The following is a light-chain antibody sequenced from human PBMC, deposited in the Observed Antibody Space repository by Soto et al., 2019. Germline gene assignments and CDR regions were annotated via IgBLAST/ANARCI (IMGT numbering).Light chain of an antibody. CDR1: QTISSW. CDR3: QQTDSFPRT. CDR2: KAS. J-gene: IGKJ1*01. Sequence: DIQMTQSPSTMSTSVGDRVTITCRASQTISSWLAWYQQKPGKAPKLLIYKASTLKSGVPSRFSGSRSGTDFALTISSLQREDFATYYCQQTDSFPRTFGQGTKVDIK. V-gene: IGKV1-5*03.